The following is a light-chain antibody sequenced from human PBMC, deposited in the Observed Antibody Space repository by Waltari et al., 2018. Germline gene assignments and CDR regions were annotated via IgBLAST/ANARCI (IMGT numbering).Light chain of an antibody. Sequence: IVLTQSPGTLSLSPGEKASLSCKASQNLSSNFLAWYRQRPGQPPGLLIHGAAKRAAGIPDTFSGSGSGTDFTLTISRLEAEDSAVYYCQQYGTSPYTFGQGTKVEIK. CDR2: GAA. V-gene: IGKV3-20*01. CDR1: QNLSSNF. J-gene: IGKJ2*01. CDR3: QQYGTSPYT.